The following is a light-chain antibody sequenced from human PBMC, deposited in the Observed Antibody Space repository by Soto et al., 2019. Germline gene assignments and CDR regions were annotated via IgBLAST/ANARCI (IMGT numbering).Light chain of an antibody. CDR1: SSDIGTYNY. J-gene: IGLJ1*01. Sequence: QSALTQPASVSGSPGQSITISCTGTSSDIGTYNYVSWYQQHPGQAPKLMIYYVSNRPSGVSDRFSGSKSGNTASLTISGLQAEYEADYYCYSCSRSSGTRYVFGTGTKLTVL. CDR3: YSCSRSSGTRYV. V-gene: IGLV2-14*03. CDR2: YVS.